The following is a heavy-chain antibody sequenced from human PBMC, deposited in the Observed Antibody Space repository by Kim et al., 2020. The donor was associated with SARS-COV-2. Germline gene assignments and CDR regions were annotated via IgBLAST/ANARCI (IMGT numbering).Heavy chain of an antibody. V-gene: IGHV3-7*01. CDR2: DAKEK. CDR3: GRDYSD. Sequence: DAKEKYTADSIKDRSTTSRDNPKNSLYLQMNSLRAEDTAVYYCGRDYSDWGQGTLVTVSS. J-gene: IGHJ4*02. D-gene: IGHD6-13*01.